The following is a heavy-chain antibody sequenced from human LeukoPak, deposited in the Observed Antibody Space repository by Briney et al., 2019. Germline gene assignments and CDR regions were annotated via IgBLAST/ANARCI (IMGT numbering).Heavy chain of an antibody. V-gene: IGHV4-31*03. Sequence: SETLSLTCTVSGGSISSGGYYWSWIRQHPGKGLEWIGYIYYSGSTYYNPSLKSRVTISVDTSKNQFSLKLSSVTAADTAVYYCARGQLWFGELLYSQFYGMDVWGQGTTVTVSS. CDR1: GGSISSGGYY. J-gene: IGHJ6*02. CDR3: ARGQLWFGELLYSQFYGMDV. CDR2: IYYSGST. D-gene: IGHD3-10*01.